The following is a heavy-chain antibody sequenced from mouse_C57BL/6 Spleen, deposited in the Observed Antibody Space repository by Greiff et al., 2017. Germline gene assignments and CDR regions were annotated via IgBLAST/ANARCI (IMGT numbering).Heavy chain of an antibody. CDR2: IRNKANNHAT. D-gene: IGHD3-1*01. Sequence: EVQGVESGGGLVQPGGSMKLSCAASGFTFSDAWMDWVRQSPEQGLEWVAEIRNKANNHATYYAESMKGRFTISRDDSKSSVYLQMNSIRAEDTGMYYCTRPNSGYAMDYWGQGTSVTVSS. V-gene: IGHV6-6*01. CDR1: GFTFSDAW. J-gene: IGHJ4*01. CDR3: TRPNSGYAMDY.